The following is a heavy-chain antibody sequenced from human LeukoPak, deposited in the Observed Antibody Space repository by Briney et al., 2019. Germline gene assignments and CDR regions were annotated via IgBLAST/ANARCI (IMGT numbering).Heavy chain of an antibody. V-gene: IGHV1-8*01. Sequence: EASVKVSCKASGYTFTSYDINWVRQATGQGLEWMGWMNPNSGNTGYAQKFQGRVTMTRNTSISTAYMELSSLRSEDTAVYYCARGKYYYDSSGYYPFDYWGQGTLVTVSS. J-gene: IGHJ4*02. CDR1: GYTFTSYD. CDR2: MNPNSGNT. CDR3: ARGKYYYDSSGYYPFDY. D-gene: IGHD3-22*01.